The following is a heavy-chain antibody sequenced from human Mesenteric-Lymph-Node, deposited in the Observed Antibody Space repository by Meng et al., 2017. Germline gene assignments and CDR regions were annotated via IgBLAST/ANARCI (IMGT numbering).Heavy chain of an antibody. J-gene: IGHJ6*02. V-gene: IGHV4-4*07. CDR3: ARGQLVRPGYYYGMDV. CDR2: IYTSGST. D-gene: IGHD6-13*01. CDR1: GGSISSYY. Sequence: SETLSLTCTVSGGSISSYYWSWIRQPAGKGLEWIGRIYTSGSTNYNPSLKSRVTMSVDTSKNPFSLKLSPVTAADTAVYYCARGQLVRPGYYYGMDVWGQGTTVTVSS.